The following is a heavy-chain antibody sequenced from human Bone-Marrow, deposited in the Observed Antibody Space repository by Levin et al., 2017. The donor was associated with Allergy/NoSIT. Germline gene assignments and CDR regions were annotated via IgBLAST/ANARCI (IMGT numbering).Heavy chain of an antibody. CDR1: GFNLDSFS. Sequence: ASVKVSCVPSGFNLDSFSMSWVRQAPGKGLEWVSTITSSSNGIIYADSVKGRFTISRDNAKNSLYLQMNSLRAEDTAVYYCAKDASGWSRDLWGQGTLVTVSS. J-gene: IGHJ4*02. CDR3: AKDASGWSRDL. V-gene: IGHV3-21*06. D-gene: IGHD6-19*01. CDR2: ITSSSNGI.